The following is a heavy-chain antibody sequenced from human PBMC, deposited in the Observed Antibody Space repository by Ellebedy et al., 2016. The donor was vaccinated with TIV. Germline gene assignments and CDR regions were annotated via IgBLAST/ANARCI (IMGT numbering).Heavy chain of an antibody. J-gene: IGHJ4*02. Sequence: GSLRLSCAVSRGSISSDNWWSWVRPPPGKGLEWIGEIYHSGSSTYNPSLKGRVTISVDKSKNQFSLNLSSVTAADTAVYYCARSPGYYYDSSGYYGGYWGQGTLVTVSS. V-gene: IGHV4-4*02. CDR1: RGSISSDNW. CDR3: ARSPGYYYDSSGYYGGY. D-gene: IGHD3-22*01. CDR2: IYHSGSS.